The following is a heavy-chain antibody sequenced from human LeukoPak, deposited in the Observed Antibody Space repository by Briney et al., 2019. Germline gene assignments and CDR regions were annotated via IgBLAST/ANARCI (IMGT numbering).Heavy chain of an antibody. V-gene: IGHV3-66*01. J-gene: IGHJ4*02. D-gene: IGHD3-9*01. CDR1: GFTVSNYY. Sequence: PGGSLRLSCAASGFTVSNYYMTWVRQAPGKGLEWVSVIYSGGTTYYADSVKGRFTISRDNAKNSLYLQTNSLRAEDTAVYYCARGVVRYFDYWGQGALVTVSS. CDR3: ARGVVRYFDY. CDR2: IYSGGTT.